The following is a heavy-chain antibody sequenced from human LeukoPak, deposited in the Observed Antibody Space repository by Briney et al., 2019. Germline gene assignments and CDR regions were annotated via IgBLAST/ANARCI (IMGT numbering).Heavy chain of an antibody. J-gene: IGHJ5*02. CDR2: ISAYNGNT. CDR3: AREPMVRGFRGERANNWFDP. V-gene: IGHV1-18*04. CDR1: GYTFTSYG. Sequence: ASVKVSCKASGYTFTSYGISWVRQAPGQGLEWMGWISAYNGNTNYAQKLQGRVTMTTDTSTSTAYMELRSLRSDDTAVYYCAREPMVRGFRGERANNWFDPWGQGTLVTVSS. D-gene: IGHD3-10*01.